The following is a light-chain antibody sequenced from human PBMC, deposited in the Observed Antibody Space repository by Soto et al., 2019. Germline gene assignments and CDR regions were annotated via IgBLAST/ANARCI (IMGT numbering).Light chain of an antibody. J-gene: IGLJ3*02. CDR2: SNN. CDR3: AAWDDSLNVWV. CDR1: SSNIGSNT. Sequence: QSVLTQPPSASGTPGQRVTISCSGSSSNIGSNTVNWYQQLPGTAPTLLIYSNNQRPSGVPDRFSGSKSGTSASLAISGLHSEDEADYYCAAWDDSLNVWVFGGGTKLTVL. V-gene: IGLV1-44*01.